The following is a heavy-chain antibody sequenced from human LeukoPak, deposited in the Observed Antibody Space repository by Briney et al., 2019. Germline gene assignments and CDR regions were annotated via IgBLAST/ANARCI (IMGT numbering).Heavy chain of an antibody. CDR2: INWNGGST. D-gene: IGHD1-26*01. CDR3: ARGGTYLLDAFDI. CDR1: GFPFDDYV. J-gene: IGHJ3*02. Sequence: GGSLRLSCAASGFPFDDYVMSWVRQAPGKGLEWVSGINWNGGSTGYADSMKGRFTISRDNAKNSLYLQMNSLRAEDTAFYYCARGGTYLLDAFDIWGQGTMVTVSS. V-gene: IGHV3-20*04.